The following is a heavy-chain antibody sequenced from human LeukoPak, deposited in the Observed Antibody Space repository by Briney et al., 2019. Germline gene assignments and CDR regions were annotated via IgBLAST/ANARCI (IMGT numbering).Heavy chain of an antibody. CDR1: GFTFDEFA. V-gene: IGHV3-43*02. D-gene: IGHD2-2*01. CDR2: VSGDGGRT. J-gene: IGHJ1*01. Sequence: PGGSLRLSCAASGFTFDEFAMHWVRQAPGEGLEWVSFVSGDGGRTDYADSVKGRFTISRDNSKNSLYLQMNSLTAEDTAFYFCARDRMSRAPTYFHHWGQGTLVTVSA. CDR3: ARDRMSRAPTYFHH.